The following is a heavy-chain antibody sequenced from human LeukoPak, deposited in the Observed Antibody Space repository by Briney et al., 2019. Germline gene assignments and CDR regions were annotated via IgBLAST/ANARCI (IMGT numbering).Heavy chain of an antibody. CDR1: GGTFSSYA. V-gene: IGHV1-69*05. D-gene: IGHD6-6*01. CDR2: IIPIFGTA. CDR3: ARETKLAGADDAFDI. Sequence: SVKVSCKASGGTFSSYAISWVRQAPGHGLEWMGRIIPIFGTANYAQKFQGRVTITTDESTSTAYMELSSLRSEDTAVYYCARETKLAGADDAFDIWGQGTMVTVSS. J-gene: IGHJ3*02.